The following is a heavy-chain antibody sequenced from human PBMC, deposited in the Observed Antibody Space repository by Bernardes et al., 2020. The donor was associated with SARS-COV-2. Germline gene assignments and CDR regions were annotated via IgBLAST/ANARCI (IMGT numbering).Heavy chain of an antibody. J-gene: IGHJ4*02. D-gene: IGHD1-26*01. CDR1: DESFSGHY. V-gene: IGHV4-34*01. CDR3: ARVGSYTSMTDY. CDR2: INHSGST. Sequence: SETLSLTCAVYDESFSGHYWSWIRQPPGKGLEWIGEINHSGSTNYNPSLKSRVTISVDTSKNQISLKLSSVTAADTAMYYCARVGSYTSMTDYWGQGTLVTVSS.